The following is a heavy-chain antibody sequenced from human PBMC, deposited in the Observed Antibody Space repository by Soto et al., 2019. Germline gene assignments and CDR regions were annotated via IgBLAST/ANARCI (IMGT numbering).Heavy chain of an antibody. CDR2: ISWNSGSI. V-gene: IGHV3-9*01. CDR3: AKGRGYYDFWSGYSMRYFDL. Sequence: VQLVESGGGLVQPGRSLRLSCAASGFTFDDYAMHWVRQAPGKGLEWVSGISWNSGSIGYADSVKGRFTISRDNAKNSLYLQMNSLRAEDTALYYCAKGRGYYDFWSGYSMRYFDLWGRGTLVTVSS. D-gene: IGHD3-3*01. J-gene: IGHJ2*01. CDR1: GFTFDDYA.